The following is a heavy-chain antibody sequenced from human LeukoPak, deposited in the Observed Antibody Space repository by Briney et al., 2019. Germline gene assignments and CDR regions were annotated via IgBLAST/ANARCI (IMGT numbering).Heavy chain of an antibody. CDR3: ARGDYVVPAAFLDY. Sequence: GASVKVSCKASGGTFSSYAISWVRQAPGQGLEWMGRIIPISGTANYAQKFQGRVTITTDESTSTAYMELSSLRSEDTAVYYCARGDYVVPAAFLDYWGQGTLVTVSS. CDR1: GGTFSSYA. J-gene: IGHJ4*02. CDR2: IIPISGTA. D-gene: IGHD2-2*01. V-gene: IGHV1-69*05.